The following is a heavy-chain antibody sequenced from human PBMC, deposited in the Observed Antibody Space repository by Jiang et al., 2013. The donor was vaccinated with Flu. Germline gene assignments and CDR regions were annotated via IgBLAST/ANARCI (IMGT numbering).Heavy chain of an antibody. J-gene: IGHJ3*02. CDR2: LYWGDDE. D-gene: IGHD2-8*01. V-gene: IGHV2-5*02. CDR3: AHRRGEWGAFDI. CDR1: GFSLYSSGEG. Sequence: TLTCTFSGFSLYSSGEGVGWIRQPPAKALEWLALLYWGDDERYRPSLKTRLTITKGTSKNQVVLTMTNVDPADTATYYCAHRRGEWGAFDIWGQGTMVTVSS.